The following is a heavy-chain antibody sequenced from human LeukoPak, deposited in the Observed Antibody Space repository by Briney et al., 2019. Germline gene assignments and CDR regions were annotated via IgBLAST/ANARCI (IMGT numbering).Heavy chain of an antibody. D-gene: IGHD2-15*01. CDR3: TTGFSAATHDGY. J-gene: IGHJ4*02. Sequence: KAGGSLRLSCAASGCTFSSYSMNWVRQAPGKGLKWVGRIKQMFGGGTADYAAPVKGRFTMSRDDSTNTLFLEMNSLKTEDTAVYYCTTGFSAATHDGYWGQGILVTVSS. V-gene: IGHV3-15*01. CDR2: IKQMFGGGTA. CDR1: GCTFSSYS.